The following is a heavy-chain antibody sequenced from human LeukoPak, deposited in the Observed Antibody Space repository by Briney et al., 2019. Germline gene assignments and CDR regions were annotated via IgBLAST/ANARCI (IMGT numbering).Heavy chain of an antibody. J-gene: IGHJ4*02. CDR2: ISISGDTT. V-gene: IGHV3-23*01. D-gene: IGHD4-17*01. Sequence: GGSLRLSCGASGFTFSGHAMTWVRQAPGKGLEWVSAISISGDTTYYADAVKGRFTISRDNSKNTVYLQMNSLRAEDTAVYYCANEIRPNDYWGQGTLVTVSS. CDR1: GFTFSGHA. CDR3: ANEIRPNDY.